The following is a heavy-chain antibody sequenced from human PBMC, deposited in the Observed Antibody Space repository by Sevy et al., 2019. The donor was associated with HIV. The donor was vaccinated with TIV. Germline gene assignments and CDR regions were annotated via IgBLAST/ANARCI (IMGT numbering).Heavy chain of an antibody. CDR3: ARRGAPPNYYYYYMDV. V-gene: IGHV3-74*01. CDR2: INSDGSST. CDR1: GFTFSSYW. D-gene: IGHD1-26*01. J-gene: IGHJ6*03. Sequence: GGSLRLSCAASGFTFSSYWMHWVRQAPGKGLVWVSPINSDGSSTSYADSVKGRFTISRDNAKNTLYLQMNSLRAEDTAVYYCARRGAPPNYYYYYMDVWGKGTTVTVSS.